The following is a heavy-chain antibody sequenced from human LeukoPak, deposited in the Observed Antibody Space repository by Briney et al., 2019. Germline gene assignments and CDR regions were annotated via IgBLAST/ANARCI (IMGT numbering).Heavy chain of an antibody. D-gene: IGHD3/OR15-3a*01. CDR2: IYYTGNT. V-gene: IGHV4-39*01. Sequence: PSETLSLTCTVSGISISGSNSYWGWIRQPPGKGLEWIGSIYYTGNTYYNASLKSRVTISIDTSKNQISLRLTAVTAADTAMYYCARQTGSGLFTLPGGKGALVTVSS. CDR3: ARQTGSGLFTLP. CDR1: GISISGSNSY. J-gene: IGHJ4*02.